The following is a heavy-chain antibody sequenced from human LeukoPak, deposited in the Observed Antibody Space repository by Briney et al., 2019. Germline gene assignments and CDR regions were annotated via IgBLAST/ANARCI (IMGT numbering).Heavy chain of an antibody. Sequence: SETVSLTCTVSGGSISSGDYYWSWIRQPPGKGLEWIGYIYYSGSTYYNPSLKSRVTISVDTSKNQFSLKLSSVTAADTAVYYCARVHGDYGVDYWGQGTLVTVSS. CDR1: GGSISSGDYY. V-gene: IGHV4-30-4*08. CDR3: ARVHGDYGVDY. CDR2: IYYSGST. J-gene: IGHJ4*02. D-gene: IGHD4-17*01.